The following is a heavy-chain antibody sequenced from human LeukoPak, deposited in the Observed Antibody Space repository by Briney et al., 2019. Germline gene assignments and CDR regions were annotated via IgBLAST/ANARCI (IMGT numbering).Heavy chain of an antibody. Sequence: PGGSLRLSCAASGFTFSSYSMNWVRQAPGKGLEWVASISSSSSYIYYADSVKGRFTISRDNAKNSLYLQMNSLRAEDTAVYYCARDRVPFYGDYRGIDYMDVSGKGNTVTVSS. V-gene: IGHV3-21*01. CDR1: GFTFSSYS. CDR3: ARDRVPFYGDYRGIDYMDV. CDR2: ISSSSSYI. D-gene: IGHD4-17*01. J-gene: IGHJ6*03.